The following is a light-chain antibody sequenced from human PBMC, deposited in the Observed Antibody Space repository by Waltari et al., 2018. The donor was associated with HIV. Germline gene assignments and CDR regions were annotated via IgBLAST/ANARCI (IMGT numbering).Light chain of an antibody. CDR1: TVDVTPGHF. CDR3: LLSYSGARV. J-gene: IGLJ3*02. V-gene: IGLV7-46*01. CDR2: DTT. Sequence: QAVVTQEPSLTVSPGGTVTLTCGSSTVDVTPGHFTYWFQQMPGQAPRTLIYDTTHKHSWTPARFSGSLPGGKAALTLSGAQPEDEAEYYCLLSYSGARVFGGGTKLTVL.